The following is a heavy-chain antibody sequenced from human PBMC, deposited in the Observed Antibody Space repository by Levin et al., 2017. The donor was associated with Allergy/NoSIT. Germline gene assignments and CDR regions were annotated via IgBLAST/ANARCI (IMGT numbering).Heavy chain of an antibody. J-gene: IGHJ3*02. D-gene: IGHD4-17*01. V-gene: IGHV3-48*01. CDR3: ARDQALGDYVTDAFDI. CDR2: ISSSSSTI. CDR1: GFTFSSYS. Sequence: LSLTCAASGFTFSSYSMNWVRQAPGKGLEWVSYISSSSSTIYYADSVKGRFTISRDNAKNSLYLQMNSLRAEDTAVYYCARDQALGDYVTDAFDIWGQGTMVTVSS.